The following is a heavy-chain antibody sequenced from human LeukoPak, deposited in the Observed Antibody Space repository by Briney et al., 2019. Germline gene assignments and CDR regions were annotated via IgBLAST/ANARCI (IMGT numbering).Heavy chain of an antibody. CDR2: IYYSGST. D-gene: IGHD6-13*01. J-gene: IGHJ4*02. CDR3: AGVNSSSWYLDY. V-gene: IGHV4-59*01. CDR1: SGSISTYY. Sequence: SETLVLTCTVSSGSISTYYWSWIRQPPGKALECIGYIYYSGSTDYNPSLKSRVTVPVDTSKNQFSLKLISVTAADTAVYYCAGVNSSSWYLDYWGKGTLVTVSS.